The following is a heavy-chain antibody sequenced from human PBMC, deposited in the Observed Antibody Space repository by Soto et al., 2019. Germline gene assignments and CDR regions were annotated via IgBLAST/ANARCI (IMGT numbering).Heavy chain of an antibody. CDR1: GGSISSGDYY. CDR2: IYYSGST. J-gene: IGHJ4*02. Sequence: SETLSLTCTVSGGSISSGDYYWSWIRQPPGKGLEWIGYIYYSGSTYYNPSLKSRVTISVDTSKNQFSLKLSSVTAADTAVYYCARAGTYYYDSSGYYYFDYWGQGTLVTVSS. CDR3: ARAGTYYYDSSGYYYFDY. D-gene: IGHD3-22*01. V-gene: IGHV4-30-4*01.